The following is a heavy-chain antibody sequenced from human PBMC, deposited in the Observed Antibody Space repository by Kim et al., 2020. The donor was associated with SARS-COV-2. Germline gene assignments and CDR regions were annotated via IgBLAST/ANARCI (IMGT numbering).Heavy chain of an antibody. Sequence: AQKFQGRVTMTRNTSISTAYMGLSSLRSEDTAVYYCARARDSEERSAFDIWGQGTMVTVSS. D-gene: IGHD1-1*01. CDR3: ARARDSEERSAFDI. J-gene: IGHJ3*02. V-gene: IGHV1-8*01.